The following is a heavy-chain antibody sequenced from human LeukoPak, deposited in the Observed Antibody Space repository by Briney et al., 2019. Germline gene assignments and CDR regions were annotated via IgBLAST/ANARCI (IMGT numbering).Heavy chain of an antibody. CDR3: ARARNYYDSSGYYPPYFDY. CDR1: GFTFSSYS. V-gene: IGHV3-21*01. CDR2: ISSSSSYI. D-gene: IGHD3-22*01. J-gene: IGHJ4*02. Sequence: GGSLRLSCAASGFTFSSYSMNWVRQAPGKGLEWVSSISSSSSYIYCADSVKGRFTISRDNAKNSLYLQMNSLRAEDTAVYYCARARNYYDSSGYYPPYFDYWGQGTLVTVSS.